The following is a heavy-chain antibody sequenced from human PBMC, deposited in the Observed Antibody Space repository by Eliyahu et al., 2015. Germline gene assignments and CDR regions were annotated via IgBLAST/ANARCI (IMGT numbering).Heavy chain of an antibody. CDR1: GFTFDDYA. J-gene: IGHJ4*02. D-gene: IGHD3-9*01. V-gene: IGHV3-43D*04. CDR3: AKDLYAYYDILTGYAFDY. Sequence: QPGGSLRLSCAAPGFTFDDYAMHWVRQAPGKGLEWVSLISWDGGSTYYADSVKGRFTISRDNSKNSLYLQMNSLRAEDTALYYCAKDLYAYYDILTGYAFDYWGQGTLVTVSS. CDR2: ISWDGGST.